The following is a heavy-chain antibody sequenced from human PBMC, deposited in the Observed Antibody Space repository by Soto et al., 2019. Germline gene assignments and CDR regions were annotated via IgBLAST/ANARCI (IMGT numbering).Heavy chain of an antibody. CDR2: VVVGGGNT. J-gene: IGHJ6*02. Sequence: ASVRVSCKASGFTFLSSAVQWVRLARGQRLEWIGWVVVGGGNTNYAQKFEERVTVTRDISTSTAYMELSSLRSEDTAVYYCAVQHSDSVYSYSAMDVWGQGTTVTVSS. CDR1: GFTFLSSA. V-gene: IGHV1-58*01. D-gene: IGHD1-26*01. CDR3: AVQHSDSVYSYSAMDV.